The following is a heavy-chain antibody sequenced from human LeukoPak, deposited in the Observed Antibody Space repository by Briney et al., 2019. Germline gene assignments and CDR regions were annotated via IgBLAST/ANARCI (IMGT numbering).Heavy chain of an antibody. CDR1: GGSFSGYY. CDR3: ARRGGIAARQSDY. J-gene: IGHJ4*02. D-gene: IGHD6-6*01. Sequence: SGTLSLTCAVYGGSFSGYYWSWIRQPPGKGLEWIGEINHSGSTNYNPSLKSRVTISVDTSKNQFSLKLSSVTAADTAVYYCARRGGIAARQSDYWGQGTLVTVSS. V-gene: IGHV4-34*01. CDR2: INHSGST.